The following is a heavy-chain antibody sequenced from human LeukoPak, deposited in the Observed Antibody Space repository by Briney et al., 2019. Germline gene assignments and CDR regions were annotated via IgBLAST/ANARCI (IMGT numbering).Heavy chain of an antibody. D-gene: IGHD5-18*01. Sequence: GGSLRLSCAASGFTLSNYWMTWVRQAPGKGLEWVANIKQDGSEKHYGDSVKGRFTISRDNAKNSLYLEMNSLRAEDTALYYCAKARYSYGHDFDYWGQGTLVTVSS. CDR2: IKQDGSEK. CDR1: GFTLSNYW. V-gene: IGHV3-7*03. CDR3: AKARYSYGHDFDY. J-gene: IGHJ4*02.